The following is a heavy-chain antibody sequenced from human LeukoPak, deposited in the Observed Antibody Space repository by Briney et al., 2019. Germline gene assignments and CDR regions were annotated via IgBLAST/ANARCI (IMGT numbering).Heavy chain of an antibody. CDR1: RFTFSSYS. CDR3: AKTLYGGVDY. D-gene: IGHD4-23*01. J-gene: IGHJ4*02. V-gene: IGHV3-23*01. CDR2: ISGSGGST. Sequence: PGGSLRLSCAASRFTFSSYSMNWVRQAPGKGLECVSAISGSGGSTFYTDSVKGRFTISRDNSRHTLYLQMNSLRAEDTAVYYCAKTLYGGVDYWGQGTLVTVSS.